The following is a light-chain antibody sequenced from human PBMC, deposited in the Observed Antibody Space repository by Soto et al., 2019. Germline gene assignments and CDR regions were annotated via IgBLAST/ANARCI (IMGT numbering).Light chain of an antibody. CDR3: LQDATYPWT. V-gene: IGKV1-6*01. Sequence: ANQMTQSPSSLSASVGDKVTITSRASQAIRTSLVWYQQKSGKAPSLLIADASSRHSGVPSRFSGSGFGTDFNLTINGLQREDFATYYCLQDATYPWTFGQGTRVDIK. J-gene: IGKJ1*01. CDR2: DAS. CDR1: QAIRTS.